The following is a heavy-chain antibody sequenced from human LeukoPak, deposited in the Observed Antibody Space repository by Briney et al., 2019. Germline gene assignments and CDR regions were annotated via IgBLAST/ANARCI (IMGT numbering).Heavy chain of an antibody. CDR2: IYYSGST. Sequence: SETLSLTWTVSGGSVSSGSYYWSWIRQLPGKGLEWIGYIYYSGSTNYNPSLKSRVTISVDTSKNQFSLKLSSVTAADTAVYYCARVLSGYSSGWYLDYWGQGTLVTVSS. J-gene: IGHJ4*02. CDR3: ARVLSGYSSGWYLDY. V-gene: IGHV4-61*01. CDR1: GGSVSSGSYY. D-gene: IGHD6-19*01.